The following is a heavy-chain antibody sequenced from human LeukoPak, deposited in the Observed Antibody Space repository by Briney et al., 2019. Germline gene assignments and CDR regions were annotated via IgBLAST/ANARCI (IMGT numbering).Heavy chain of an antibody. V-gene: IGHV3-20*04. CDR1: GFTFGDYD. Sequence: GGSLRLSCAASGFTFGDYDMSWVRQAPGKGLEWVSGINWNGVSTGYADSVKGRFTISRDNAKNTLYLQMNSLRVEDTAVYYCVGGFDYWGQGTLVTVSS. J-gene: IGHJ4*02. CDR2: INWNGVST. CDR3: VGGFDY.